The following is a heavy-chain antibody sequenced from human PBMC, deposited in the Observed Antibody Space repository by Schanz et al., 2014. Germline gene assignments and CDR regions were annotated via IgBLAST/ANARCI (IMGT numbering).Heavy chain of an antibody. Sequence: QVQLVQSGAEVKKPGASLKISCKASGYTFTNFFLHWVRQAPGQGLEWMGIINPIGGSTTYAQKFRGAVTLTTDTSTDTAYLELTSLRSEDTAVHYCARGRGFYDYWGQGTLVTVSS. J-gene: IGHJ4*02. CDR2: INPIGGST. CDR1: GYTFTNFF. V-gene: IGHV1-46*01. CDR3: ARGRGFYDY. D-gene: IGHD3-10*01.